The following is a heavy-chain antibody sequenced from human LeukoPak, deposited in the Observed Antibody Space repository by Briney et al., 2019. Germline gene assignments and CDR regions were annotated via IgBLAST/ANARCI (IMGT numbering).Heavy chain of an antibody. CDR3: ARHSGSYYSSFPPMNIDY. V-gene: IGHV4-4*09. CDR1: GGSISSYY. J-gene: IGHJ4*02. CDR2: IYTSGST. D-gene: IGHD1-26*01. Sequence: PSETLSLTCTVSGGSISSYYWSWIRQPPGKGLEGIGYIYTSGSTNYNPSLKSRVTISVDTSKNQFSLKLSSVTAADTAVYYCARHSGSYYSSFPPMNIDYWGQGTLVTVSS.